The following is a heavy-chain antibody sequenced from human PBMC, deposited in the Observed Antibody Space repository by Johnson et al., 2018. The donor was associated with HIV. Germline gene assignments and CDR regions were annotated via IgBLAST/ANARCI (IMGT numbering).Heavy chain of an antibody. D-gene: IGHD2-15*01. J-gene: IGHJ3*02. CDR2: IKQDGSEN. V-gene: IGHV3-7*01. CDR1: GFTFSSYW. CDR3: AREGEYCTGGSCYNAFDI. Sequence: VQLVESGGGLAKPAWSPRLSCAASGFTFSSYWMSWVRQAPGKGLEWVANIKQDGSENYYVDSVKGRFTISRDNAKNSLYLQMNSLRAEDTAVYYCAREGEYCTGGSCYNAFDIWGQGTMVTVSS.